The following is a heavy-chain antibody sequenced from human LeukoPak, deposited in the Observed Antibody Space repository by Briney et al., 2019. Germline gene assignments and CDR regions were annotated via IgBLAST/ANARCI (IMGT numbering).Heavy chain of an antibody. Sequence: PSETLSLTCTVSGGSISSSSYYWGWIRQPPGKGLEWIGSIYYSGSTYYNPSLKSRVTISVDTSKNQFSLKLSSVTAADTAVYYCARGGLKGYSSSWYAADYWGQGTLVTVSS. CDR2: IYYSGST. CDR1: GGSISSSSYY. D-gene: IGHD6-13*01. J-gene: IGHJ4*02. V-gene: IGHV4-39*01. CDR3: ARGGLKGYSSSWYAADY.